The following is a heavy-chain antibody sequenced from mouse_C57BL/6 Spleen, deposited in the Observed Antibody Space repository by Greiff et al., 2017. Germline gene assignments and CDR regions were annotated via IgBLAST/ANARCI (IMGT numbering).Heavy chain of an antibody. V-gene: IGHV1-82*01. CDR2: IYPGDGDT. D-gene: IGHD2-3*01. CDR3: ASDDGSMDY. Sequence: VQLVESGPELVKPGASVKISCKASGYAFSSSWMNWVKQRPGKGLEWIGRIYPGDGDTNYNGKFKGKATLTADKSSSTAYMQLSSLTSEDSAVYFCASDDGSMDYWGQGTSGTVAS. CDR1: GYAFSSSW. J-gene: IGHJ4*01.